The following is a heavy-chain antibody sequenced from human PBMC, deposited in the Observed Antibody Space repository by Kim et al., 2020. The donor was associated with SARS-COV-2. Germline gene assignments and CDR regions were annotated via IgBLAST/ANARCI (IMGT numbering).Heavy chain of an antibody. D-gene: IGHD3-9*01. V-gene: IGHV1-69*13. J-gene: IGHJ3*02. Sequence: SVKVSCKASGGTFSSYAISWVRQAPGQGLEWMGGIIPIFGTANYAQKFQGRVTITADESTSTAYMELSSLRSEDTAVYYCARTKSYYDILTGHSGAFDIWGQGTMVTVSS. CDR2: IIPIFGTA. CDR1: GGTFSSYA. CDR3: ARTKSYYDILTGHSGAFDI.